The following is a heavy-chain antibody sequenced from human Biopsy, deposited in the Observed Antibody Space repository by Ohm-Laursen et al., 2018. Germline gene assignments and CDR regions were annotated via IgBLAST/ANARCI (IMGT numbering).Heavy chain of an antibody. CDR3: ARVPSTTRSRDY. D-gene: IGHD2-2*01. V-gene: IGHV1-8*01. Sequence: SSVKVSCKTSGYTFTSYDINWVRQATGQGLEWMGWMNPNSGNTGYAQKFQGRVTMTRNTSISTAYMELSSLRSEDTAVYYCARVPSTTRSRDYWGQGTLVTVSS. CDR2: MNPNSGNT. J-gene: IGHJ4*02. CDR1: GYTFTSYD.